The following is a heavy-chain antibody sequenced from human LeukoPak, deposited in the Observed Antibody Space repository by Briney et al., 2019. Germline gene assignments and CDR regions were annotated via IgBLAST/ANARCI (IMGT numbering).Heavy chain of an antibody. J-gene: IGHJ4*02. V-gene: IGHV1-24*01. CDR1: GYTLTELS. CDR2: FDPEDGET. D-gene: IGHD3-10*01. Sequence: GASVKVSRKVSGYTLTELSMHWVRQAPGKGLEWMGGFDPEDGETIYAQKFQGRVTMTEDTSTDTAYMELSSLRSEDTAVYYCATAGAYGSGSEVTFDYWGQGTLVTVSS. CDR3: ATAGAYGSGSEVTFDY.